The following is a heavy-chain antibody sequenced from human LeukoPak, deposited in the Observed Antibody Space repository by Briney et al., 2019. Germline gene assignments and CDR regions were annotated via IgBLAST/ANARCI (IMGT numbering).Heavy chain of an antibody. CDR1: GGSISSSSYY. V-gene: IGHV4-39*07. CDR2: IYHSEST. J-gene: IGHJ3*02. Sequence: SETLSLTCTVSGGSISSSSYYWGWIRQPPGKGLEWIGSIYHSESTYYNPSLKSRVTISLDTSKNQFSLRLSSLTAADTAVYYCARDRLSLGAFDIWGQGTMVTVS. CDR3: ARDRLSLGAFDI. D-gene: IGHD7-27*01.